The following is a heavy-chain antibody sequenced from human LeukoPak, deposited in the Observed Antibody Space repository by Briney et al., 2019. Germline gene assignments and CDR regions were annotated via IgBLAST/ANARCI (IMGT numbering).Heavy chain of an antibody. Sequence: PSETLSLTCTVSGGSMGPYYWSWIRQPPGKGLEWIASVYYTGITTYNPSLRGRVTISLDASKNQFSLRPTSVTAEDTAVYYCARGDYGDRLFDYWGQGTLVTVS. CDR3: ARGDYGDRLFDY. CDR2: VYYTGIT. CDR1: GGSMGPYY. J-gene: IGHJ4*02. V-gene: IGHV4-59*01. D-gene: IGHD4-17*01.